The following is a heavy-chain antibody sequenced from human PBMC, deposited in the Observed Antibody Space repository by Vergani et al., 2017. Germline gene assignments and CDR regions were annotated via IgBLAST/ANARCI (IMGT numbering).Heavy chain of an antibody. Sequence: QVQLQESGPGLVKPSETLSLTCTVSGGSISSYYWSWIRQPPGKGLEWIGYIYYSVSTNYNPSLKSRVTISVDTSKNQFSLKLSSVTAADTAVYYCARYPSDGGNPNWFDPWGQGTLVTVSS. CDR2: IYYSVST. J-gene: IGHJ5*02. CDR3: ARYPSDGGNPNWFDP. CDR1: GGSISSYY. V-gene: IGHV4-59*01. D-gene: IGHD4-23*01.